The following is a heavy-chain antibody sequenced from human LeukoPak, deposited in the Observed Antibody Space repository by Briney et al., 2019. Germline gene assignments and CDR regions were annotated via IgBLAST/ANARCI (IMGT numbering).Heavy chain of an antibody. CDR3: AIPGHYYGSGSYYNRLIDAFDI. V-gene: IGHV3-23*01. CDR1: GFTFTSYA. CDR2: FSGSGGYT. J-gene: IGHJ3*02. D-gene: IGHD3-10*01. Sequence: GGSLRLSCAASGFTFTSYAMSWVRQAPGKGLEWVSVFSGSGGYTYYADSVKGRFTISRDNSKNTLYLQMNSLRAEDTAVYYCAIPGHYYGSGSYYNRLIDAFDIWGQGTMVTVSS.